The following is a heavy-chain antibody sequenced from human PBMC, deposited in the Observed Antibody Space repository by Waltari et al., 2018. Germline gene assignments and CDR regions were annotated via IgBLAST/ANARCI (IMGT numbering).Heavy chain of an antibody. CDR2: IKQDGSEK. J-gene: IGHJ4*02. CDR3: VTGLTTVTAKDYFDH. Sequence: EVQLVESGGGSVQPGGSLRLSCAAAGVAFSNEGRDWVRQAPGKGLEWVANIKQDGSEKNYVDSVEGRFSISRDNAQNSLYLQMNSLRAEDTAIYYCVTGLTTVTAKDYFDHWGQGALVTVSS. D-gene: IGHD4-17*01. CDR1: GVAFSNEG. V-gene: IGHV3-7*01.